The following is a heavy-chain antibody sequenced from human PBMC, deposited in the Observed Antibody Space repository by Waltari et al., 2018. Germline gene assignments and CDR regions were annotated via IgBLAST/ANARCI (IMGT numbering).Heavy chain of an antibody. CDR3: ARDRNGRIAARPDWFDP. CDR2: INHSGST. D-gene: IGHD6-6*01. CDR1: RGSLRTSGYS. Sequence: QVHLQASGPGLVHPSQTLSLPCPFSRGSLRTSGYSRSWSRPPPGKGLEWIGEINHSGSTNYNPSLKSRVTISVDTSKNQFSLKLSSVTAADTAVYYCARDRNGRIAARPDWFDPWGQGTLVTVSS. V-gene: IGHV4-30-2*01. J-gene: IGHJ5*02.